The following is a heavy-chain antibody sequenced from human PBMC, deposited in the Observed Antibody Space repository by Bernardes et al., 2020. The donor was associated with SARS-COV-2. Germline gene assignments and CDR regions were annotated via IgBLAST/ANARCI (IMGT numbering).Heavy chain of an antibody. V-gene: IGHV4-30-4*01. CDR2: IYYSGST. J-gene: IGHJ4*02. Sequence: SETLSLTCTVSGGSISSGDYYWSWIRQPPGKGLEWIGYIYYSGSTYYNPSLKSRVTISVDTSKNQFSLKLSSVTAADTAVYYCASSPEITMIDFDYWGQGTLVTVSS. D-gene: IGHD3-22*01. CDR1: GGSISSGDYY. CDR3: ASSPEITMIDFDY.